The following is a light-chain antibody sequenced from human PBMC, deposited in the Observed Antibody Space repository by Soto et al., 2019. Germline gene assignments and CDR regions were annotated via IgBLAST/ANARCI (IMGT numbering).Light chain of an antibody. V-gene: IGKV3-15*01. J-gene: IGKJ4*01. CDR1: QSVGSN. CDR2: GAS. Sequence: EIVMTQSPATLSVSPGEGATLSCRAGQSVGSNLAWYQQKPGQAPRLLIYGASTRATGVPARFSGSGSGTECTLTISSLQSEDFAVYYCQQYEDWPPQLTFGGGTKVEIK. CDR3: QQYEDWPPQLT.